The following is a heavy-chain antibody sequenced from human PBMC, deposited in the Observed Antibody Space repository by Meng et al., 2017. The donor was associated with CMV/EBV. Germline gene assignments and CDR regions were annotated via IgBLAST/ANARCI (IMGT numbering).Heavy chain of an antibody. CDR3: AREKDGYNPYYYGMDV. CDR1: GFTFSSYS. D-gene: IGHD5-24*01. CDR2: ISSSSSYI. J-gene: IGHJ6*02. Sequence: GESLKISCAASGFTFSSYSMNWVRQAPGKGLEWVSSISSSSSYIYYADSVKGRFTISRDNAKNSLYLQMNSLRAEDTAAYYCAREKDGYNPYYYGMDVWGQGTTVTVSS. V-gene: IGHV3-21*01.